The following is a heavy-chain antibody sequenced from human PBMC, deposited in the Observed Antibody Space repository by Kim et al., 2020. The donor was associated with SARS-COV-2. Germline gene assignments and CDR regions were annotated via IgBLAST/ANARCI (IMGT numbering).Heavy chain of an antibody. J-gene: IGHJ3*02. CDR2: ISYDGSNK. Sequence: GESLRLSCAASGFTFSSYGMHWVRQAPGKGLEWVAVISYDGSNKYYADSVKGRFTISRDNSKNTLYLQMNSLRAEDTAVYYCAKDGKAGYSSGWATDAFDIWGQGTMVTVSS. CDR1: GFTFSSYG. D-gene: IGHD6-19*01. V-gene: IGHV3-30*18. CDR3: AKDGKAGYSSGWATDAFDI.